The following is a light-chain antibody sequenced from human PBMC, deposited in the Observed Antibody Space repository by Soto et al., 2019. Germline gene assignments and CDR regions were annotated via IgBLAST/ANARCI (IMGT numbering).Light chain of an antibody. V-gene: IGKV1-17*03. J-gene: IGKJ4*01. CDR2: GAS. Sequence: DIQMTQSPSAMSASVGDRVTITCRASQGSSNYLAWFQQKPGKVPKRLIYGASSLQSGVPSRFSGSGSEADYTFTLTIRNLQPEDFATYYCHQASSFPLAFGGGTKVDI. CDR3: HQASSFPLA. CDR1: QGSSNY.